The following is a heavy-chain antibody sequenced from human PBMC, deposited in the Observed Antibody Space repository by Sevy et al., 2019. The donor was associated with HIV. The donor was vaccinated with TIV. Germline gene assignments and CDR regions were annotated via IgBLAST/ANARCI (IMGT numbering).Heavy chain of an antibody. CDR1: GFTFSSSV. CDR2: ISASGGST. Sequence: GGSLRLSRAASGFTFSSSVMTWVRQAPGKGLEWVSTISASGGSTYYADSVKGRFTISRDNSRNTQDLQMNSLRAEDTAVYYCAKETRNGYLPWGQGTLVTVSS. J-gene: IGHJ5*02. D-gene: IGHD3-3*01. CDR3: AKETRNGYLP. V-gene: IGHV3-23*01.